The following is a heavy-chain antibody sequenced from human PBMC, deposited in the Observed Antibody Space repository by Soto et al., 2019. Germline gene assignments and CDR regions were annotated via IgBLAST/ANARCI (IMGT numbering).Heavy chain of an antibody. CDR3: AKGGSSGWPGGEDF. V-gene: IGHV3-23*01. CDR2: ITSDGSTT. J-gene: IGHJ4*02. D-gene: IGHD6-19*01. CDR1: GFTFSNYA. Sequence: EVQLLESGGGLVQPGGSLRLSCVVSGFTFSNYAMSWVRKTPGKGLEWVSGITSDGSTTWYADFVEGRFTISRDNSKNTVYLQLNSRRGEDAAVYFCAKGGSSGWPGGEDFWGQGTMVTVSS.